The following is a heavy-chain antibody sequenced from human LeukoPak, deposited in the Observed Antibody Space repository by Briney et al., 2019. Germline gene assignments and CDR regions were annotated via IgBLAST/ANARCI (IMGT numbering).Heavy chain of an antibody. D-gene: IGHD3-16*01. Sequence: GSLRLSCAASGFTFSSYTMNWVRQAPGKGLEWVSSISTSSSYIYYADSVKGRFTISRDNSKNTLYLQMNSLRAEDTAVYYCARGWGTAPNYWGQGTLVTVSS. J-gene: IGHJ4*02. CDR2: ISTSSSYI. CDR1: GFTFSSYT. CDR3: ARGWGTAPNY. V-gene: IGHV3-21*01.